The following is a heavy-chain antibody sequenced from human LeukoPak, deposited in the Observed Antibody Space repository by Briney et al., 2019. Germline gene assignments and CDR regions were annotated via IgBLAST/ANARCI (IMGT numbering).Heavy chain of an antibody. J-gene: IGHJ5*02. V-gene: IGHV1-2*02. CDR3: ARFSGNYYNGRFIPNWFDP. CDR1: GYTFTGYY. D-gene: IGHD3-10*01. Sequence: ASVKVSCKASGYTFTGYYMHWVRQAPGQGLEWMGWINPNSGGTNYAQKFQGRVTMTTDTSTSTAYMELRSLRSDDTAIYYCARFSGNYYNGRFIPNWFDPWGRGTLVTVSS. CDR2: INPNSGGT.